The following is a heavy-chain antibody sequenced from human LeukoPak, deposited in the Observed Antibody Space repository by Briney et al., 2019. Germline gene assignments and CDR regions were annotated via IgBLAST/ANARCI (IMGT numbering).Heavy chain of an antibody. CDR3: ARGHSGWLYDVFDL. Sequence: GASVKVSCKASGSTFTNYDINWVRQPTGQGLEWVGRMNPNSGNTGYAQKFQGRVTITRNTSISTAYMELSSLRSEDTAVYYCARGHSGWLYDVFDLWGQGTMVTVSS. D-gene: IGHD6-19*01. V-gene: IGHV1-8*03. J-gene: IGHJ3*01. CDR1: GSTFTNYD. CDR2: MNPNSGNT.